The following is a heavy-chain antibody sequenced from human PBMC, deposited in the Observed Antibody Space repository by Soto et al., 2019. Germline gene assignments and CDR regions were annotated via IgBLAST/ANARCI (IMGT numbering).Heavy chain of an antibody. CDR2: IKGDGILK. CDR1: GFTFSNYW. Sequence: GGSLRLSCAASGFTFSNYWMTWVRQAPGKGLEWVANIKGDGILKYYMDSVKGRFIISRDNAKNSLHLQMNSLRDEDTAVYYCARYESSGPAVWWGQGTLVTVYS. V-gene: IGHV3-7*01. D-gene: IGHD3-22*01. CDR3: ARYESSGPAVW. J-gene: IGHJ4*02.